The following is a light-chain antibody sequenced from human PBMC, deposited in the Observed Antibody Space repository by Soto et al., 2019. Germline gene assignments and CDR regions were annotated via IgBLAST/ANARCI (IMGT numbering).Light chain of an antibody. CDR2: DAS. CDR3: QQRSNWPLT. J-gene: IGKJ4*01. CDR1: QSVSSY. Sequence: EIVLTQSPATLSLSPGERATLSCRASQSVSSYLAWYQQKPGQAPRLLIYDASNRATGIPARFSGSGSGTDFTLTISSLEPEDFAVYYCQQRSNWPLTLGGGTKVEIK. V-gene: IGKV3-11*01.